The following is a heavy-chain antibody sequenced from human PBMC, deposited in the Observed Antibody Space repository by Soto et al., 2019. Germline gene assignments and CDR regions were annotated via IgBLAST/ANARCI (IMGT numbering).Heavy chain of an antibody. CDR3: AKGASHAPFEK. CDR2: ISGSGDKT. V-gene: IGHV3-23*01. J-gene: IGHJ4*02. CDR1: GFAFNDFA. Sequence: GGSLRLSCAASGFAFNDFAMNWVRQAPGKGPEWLSTISGSGDKTFHSDSVKGRFNISRDNSNNKMFLQVNSLRAEDTAIYYCAKGASHAPFEKWGRGTLVTVSS.